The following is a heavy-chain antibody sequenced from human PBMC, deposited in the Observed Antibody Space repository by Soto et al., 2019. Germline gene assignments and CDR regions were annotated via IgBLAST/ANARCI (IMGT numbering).Heavy chain of an antibody. D-gene: IGHD3-10*01. CDR3: ARQSSGGYYGMDV. Sequence: PSETLSLTCAVSGGSISSSNWWSWVRQPPGKGLEWIGEIYHSGSTNYNPSLKSRVTISVDKSKSQFSLKLSSVTAADTAVYYCARQSSGGYYGMDVWGQGTTVTVS. CDR2: IYHSGST. J-gene: IGHJ6*02. V-gene: IGHV4-4*02. CDR1: GGSISSSNW.